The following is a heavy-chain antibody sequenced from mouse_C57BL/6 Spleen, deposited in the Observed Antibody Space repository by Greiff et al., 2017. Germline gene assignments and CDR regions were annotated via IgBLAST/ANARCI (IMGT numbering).Heavy chain of an antibody. CDR3: ARSGDGYYVGYFDV. V-gene: IGHV1-80*01. J-gene: IGHJ1*03. D-gene: IGHD2-3*01. Sequence: LQQSGASVKISCKASGYAFSSYWMNWVKQRPGKGLEWIGQIYPGDGDTNYNGKFKGKATLTADKSSSTAYMQLSSLTSEDSAVYFCARSGDGYYVGYFDVWGTGTTVTVSS. CDR1: GYAFSSYW. CDR2: IYPGDGDT.